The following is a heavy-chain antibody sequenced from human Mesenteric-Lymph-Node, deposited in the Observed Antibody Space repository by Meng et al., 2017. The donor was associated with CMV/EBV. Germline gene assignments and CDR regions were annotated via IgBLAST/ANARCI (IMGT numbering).Heavy chain of an antibody. CDR1: GFTFSSYA. CDR3: AKGEWEHGPWEFDY. CDR2: TSGSGGST. Sequence: GESLKISCAASGFTFSSYAMSWVRQAPGKGLEWVSATSGSGGSTYYADSVKGRFTISRDNSKNTLYLQMNSLRAEDTAVYYCAKGEWEHGPWEFDYWGQGTLVTVSS. J-gene: IGHJ4*02. V-gene: IGHV3-23*01. D-gene: IGHD1-26*01.